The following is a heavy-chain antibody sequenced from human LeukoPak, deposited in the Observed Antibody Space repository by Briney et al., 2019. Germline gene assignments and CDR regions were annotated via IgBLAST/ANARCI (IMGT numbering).Heavy chain of an antibody. J-gene: IGHJ4*02. CDR2: IWYDGSNK. Sequence: PGRSLRLSCAASGFTFSSYGMHWVRQAPGKGLEWVAVIWYDGSNKYYADSVKGRFTISRDNSKNTLYLQMNSLRAEDTAVYYCARDGVAGKFDYWGQGILVTVSS. V-gene: IGHV3-33*01. CDR1: GFTFSSYG. CDR3: ARDGVAGKFDY. D-gene: IGHD6-19*01.